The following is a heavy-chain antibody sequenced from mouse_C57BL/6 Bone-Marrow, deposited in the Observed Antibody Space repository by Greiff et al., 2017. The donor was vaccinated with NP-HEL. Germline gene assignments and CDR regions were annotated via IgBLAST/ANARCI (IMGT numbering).Heavy chain of an antibody. CDR3: ARRGLFAY. CDR1: GFTFSSYG. CDR2: ISSGGSYT. V-gene: IGHV5-6*02. J-gene: IGHJ3*01. Sequence: EVKLMESGGDLVKPGGSLKLSCAASGFTFSSYGMSWVRQTPDKRLEWVATISSGGSYTYYPDSVKGRFTISRDNAKNTLYLQMSSLKSEDTAMYYCARRGLFAYWGQGTLVTVSA.